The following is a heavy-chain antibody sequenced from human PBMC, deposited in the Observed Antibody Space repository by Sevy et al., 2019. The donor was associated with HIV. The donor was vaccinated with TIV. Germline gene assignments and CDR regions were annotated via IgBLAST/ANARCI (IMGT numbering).Heavy chain of an antibody. D-gene: IGHD3-22*01. CDR2: ISYDGSNK. CDR3: ARAKIWVDYYDSSGYYYEAFDI. CDR1: GFTFSSYA. J-gene: IGHJ3*02. V-gene: IGHV3-30-3*01. Sequence: GGSLRLSCAASGFTFSSYAMHWVRQAPGKGLEWVAVISYDGSNKYYADSVKGRFTISRDNSKNTLYLQMISLRAEDTAVYYCARAKIWVDYYDSSGYYYEAFDIWGQGTMVTVSS.